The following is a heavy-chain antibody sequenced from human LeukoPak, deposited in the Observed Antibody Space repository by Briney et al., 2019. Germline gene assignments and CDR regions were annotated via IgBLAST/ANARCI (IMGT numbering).Heavy chain of an antibody. CDR1: GFNFSSYA. D-gene: IGHD3-22*01. J-gene: IGHJ4*02. CDR2: ISGSGGST. V-gene: IGHV3-23*01. Sequence: GGSLRLSCAASGFNFSSYAMSWVRQAPGMGLEWVSAISGSGGSTYHADSVKGRFTISRDNSKNTLYLQMNSLRAEDTAVYYCARVFYSSGPDYWGQGTLVTVSS. CDR3: ARVFYSSGPDY.